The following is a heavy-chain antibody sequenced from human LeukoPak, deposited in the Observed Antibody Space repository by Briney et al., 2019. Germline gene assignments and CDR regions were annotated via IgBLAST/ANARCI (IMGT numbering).Heavy chain of an antibody. CDR3: ARDASRVVVVIDYFDY. V-gene: IGHV1-3*01. Sequence: ASVKVSCKASGYTFTSYTMHRVRQAPGQRLEWMGWINAGNGNTKYSQKFQGRVTITRDSSASTAYMELSSLRSEDTAVYYCARDASRVVVVIDYFDYWGQGTLVTVSS. CDR1: GYTFTSYT. D-gene: IGHD3-22*01. CDR2: INAGNGNT. J-gene: IGHJ4*02.